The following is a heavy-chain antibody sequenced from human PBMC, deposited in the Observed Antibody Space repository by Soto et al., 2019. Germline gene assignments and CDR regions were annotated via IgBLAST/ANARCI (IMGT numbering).Heavy chain of an antibody. CDR3: AREGWATLTNVYSYGTEV. J-gene: IGHJ6*02. Sequence: QVQLQQSGPGLVKPSQTLSLTCAISGDSVSSISAAWTWIRQSPSRGLEWLGRTYYRSEWYNDYAVSVKSRITIKPDTSRNQFSLQLTSVTPEDTAVYYCAREGWATLTNVYSYGTEVWGQGTAVTVSS. V-gene: IGHV6-1*01. D-gene: IGHD6-19*01. CDR2: TYYRSEWYN. CDR1: GDSVSSISAA.